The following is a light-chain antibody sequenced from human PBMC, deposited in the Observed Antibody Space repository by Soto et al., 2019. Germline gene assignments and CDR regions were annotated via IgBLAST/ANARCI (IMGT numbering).Light chain of an antibody. CDR3: SSYAGTNNHHV. CDR1: SSDIGGYNY. J-gene: IGLJ1*01. V-gene: IGLV2-14*01. CDR2: EVS. Sequence: QSVLTQPASVSGSPGQSITISCTGASSDIGGYNYVSWYQQHPGKVPKLMTFEVSNRPSGVSYRFSGSKSGNTASLTISGLQAEDEAGYYCSSYAGTNNHHVFGTGTKVTVL.